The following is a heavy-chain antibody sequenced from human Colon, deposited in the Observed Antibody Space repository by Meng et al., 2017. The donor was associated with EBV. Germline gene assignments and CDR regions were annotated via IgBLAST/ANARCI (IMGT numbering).Heavy chain of an antibody. CDR3: ARSRWLLLQL. J-gene: IGHJ4*02. Sequence: QLHLQQRGSGLLQPSGTSSRTGTVYGGPFSGFYWTWIRQSPGKGLEWIGEIDDSGNIIYNPSLKSRVTISGDTSKNQFSLNVSSVTAADTAVYYCARSRWLLLQLWGQGTLVTVSS. CDR1: GGPFSGFY. CDR2: IDDSGNI. D-gene: IGHD3-22*01. V-gene: IGHV4-34*01.